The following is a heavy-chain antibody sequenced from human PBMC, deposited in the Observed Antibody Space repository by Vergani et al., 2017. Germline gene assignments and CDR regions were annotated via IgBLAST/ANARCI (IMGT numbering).Heavy chain of an antibody. J-gene: IGHJ4*02. V-gene: IGHV4-59*01. CDR3: ARDPYYYDSSGYYAVDYFDY. CDR1: GGSISSYY. D-gene: IGHD3-22*01. CDR2: IYYSGST. Sequence: QVQLQESGPGLVKPSETLSLTCTVSGGSISSYYWSWIRQPPGKGLEWIGYIYYSGSTNYNPSLKSRVTISVDTSKNQFSLKLSSVTAADTAVYYCARDPYYYDSSGYYAVDYFDYWGQGTLVTVSS.